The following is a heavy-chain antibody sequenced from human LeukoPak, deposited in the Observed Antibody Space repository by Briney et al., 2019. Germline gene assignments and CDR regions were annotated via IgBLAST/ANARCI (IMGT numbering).Heavy chain of an antibody. CDR1: GFSFSSYS. CDR2: ISSGSRTI. J-gene: IGHJ4*02. Sequence: GGSLRLSCAASGFSFSSYSMNWVRQAPGRGLEWISYISSGSRTIFYADSVKGRFTISRDNAKNSLYLLMNNLRADDTAVYYCARKSITGDRDFDYWGQGTLITVSS. V-gene: IGHV3-48*01. D-gene: IGHD7-27*01. CDR3: ARKSITGDRDFDY.